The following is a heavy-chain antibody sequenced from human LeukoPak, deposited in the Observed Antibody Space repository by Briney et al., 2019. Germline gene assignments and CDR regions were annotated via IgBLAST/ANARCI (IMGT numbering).Heavy chain of an antibody. J-gene: IGHJ4*02. CDR2: ISSSSSHI. CDR3: ARDPGWGNNSGLSESKAHFDY. V-gene: IGHV3-21*01. CDR1: GFTFSSYS. D-gene: IGHD3-22*01. Sequence: GGSLRLSCAASGFTFSSYSMNWVRQAPGKGLEWVSSISSSSSHIYYADSVKGRFTISRDNAKNSLYLQMNSLRAEDTAVYYCARDPGWGNNSGLSESKAHFDYWGQGTLVTVSS.